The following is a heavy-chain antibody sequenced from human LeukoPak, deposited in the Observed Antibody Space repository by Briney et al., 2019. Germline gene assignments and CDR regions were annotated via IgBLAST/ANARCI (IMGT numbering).Heavy chain of an antibody. CDR3: AKDDYYYYYMDV. CDR1: GFTFSDYY. J-gene: IGHJ6*03. V-gene: IGHV3-11*01. CDR2: ISTSGSTI. Sequence: GGSLRLSCAASGFTFSDYYMTWIRQAPGKGLEWVSYISTSGSTIYYAESVRGRFTISRDNAKNSLYLQMNSLRAEDTALYYCAKDDYYYYYMDVWGKGTTVTISS.